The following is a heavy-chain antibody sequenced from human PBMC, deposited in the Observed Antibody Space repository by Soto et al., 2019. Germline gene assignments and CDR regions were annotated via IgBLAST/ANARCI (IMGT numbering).Heavy chain of an antibody. V-gene: IGHV3-11*06. CDR3: ARGPDYYDLSGYSPLAY. CDR2: ISSSSRYI. D-gene: IGHD3-22*01. Sequence: GGSLRLSCAASGFTFRDYYMSWIRQAPGKGLEWVSYISSSSRYINYADSVKGRFTFSRDNAKNSLYLQMNSLRAEDTAVYYCARGPDYYDLSGYSPLAYCGQGSLVTV. J-gene: IGHJ4*02. CDR1: GFTFRDYY.